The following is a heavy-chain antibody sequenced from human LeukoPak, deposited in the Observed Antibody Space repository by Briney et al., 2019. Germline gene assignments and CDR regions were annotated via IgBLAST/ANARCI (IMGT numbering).Heavy chain of an antibody. Sequence: SETLSLTCTVSGGSISSSSYYWRWIRQPPGKGLEWIGSIYYSGSTYYNPSLKSRVTISVDTSKNQFSLKLSSVTAADTAVYYCARREYSSGWLGDNWFDPWGQGTLVTVSS. CDR1: GGSISSSSYY. D-gene: IGHD6-19*01. V-gene: IGHV4-39*01. CDR2: IYYSGST. J-gene: IGHJ5*02. CDR3: ARREYSSGWLGDNWFDP.